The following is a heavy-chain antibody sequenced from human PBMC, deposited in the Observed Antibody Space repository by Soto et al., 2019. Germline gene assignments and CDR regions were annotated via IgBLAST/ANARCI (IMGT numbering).Heavy chain of an antibody. CDR3: ARVDSSPCFYY. CDR2: INPSGGST. D-gene: IGHD6-13*01. Sequence: ASVKVSCKASGYTFTSYYMHWVRQAPGQGLEWMGIINPSGGSTSYAQKFQGRVTMTRDTSTSTVYMELSSLRSDDTAVYYCARVDSSPCFYYWGQGSPVTVSS. V-gene: IGHV1-46*01. CDR1: GYTFTSYY. J-gene: IGHJ4*02.